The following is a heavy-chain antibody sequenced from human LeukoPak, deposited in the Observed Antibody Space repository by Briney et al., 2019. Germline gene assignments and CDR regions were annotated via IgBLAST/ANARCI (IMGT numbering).Heavy chain of an antibody. Sequence: GGSLRLSCAASGFTFSSYSMNWVRQAPAKGLEWVSSISSSSSYIYYADSVKGRFTISRDNAKNSLYLQMNSLRAEDTAVYYCAREGRRLRFRYFDLWGRGTLVTVSS. CDR1: GFTFSSYS. CDR2: ISSSSSYI. V-gene: IGHV3-21*01. CDR3: AREGRRLRFRYFDL. D-gene: IGHD5-12*01. J-gene: IGHJ2*01.